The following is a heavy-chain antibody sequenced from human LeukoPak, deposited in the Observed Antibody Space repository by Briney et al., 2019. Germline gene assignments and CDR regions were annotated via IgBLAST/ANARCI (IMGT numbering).Heavy chain of an antibody. CDR1: GGTFNSYA. D-gene: IGHD1-26*01. Sequence: GASVKVSCKASGGTFNSYAISWVRQAPGQGLEWMGGIIPIFGTANYAQKFQGRVTITADESTSTAYMELSSLRSEDTAVYYCARPPPYSGYDYYGMDVWGKGTTVTVSS. J-gene: IGHJ6*04. CDR2: IIPIFGTA. V-gene: IGHV1-69*13. CDR3: ARPPPYSGYDYYGMDV.